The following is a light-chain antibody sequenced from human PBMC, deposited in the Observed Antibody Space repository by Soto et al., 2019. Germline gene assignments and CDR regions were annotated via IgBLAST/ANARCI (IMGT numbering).Light chain of an antibody. CDR1: QTVSSNF. CDR2: GAS. Sequence: DIVLTQSPGTLSLSPGERATLSCRASQTVSSNFLAWYQQKPGQAPRLLLYGASSRATGIPDRFSGSGSGTDFTLTISRLDPEDFAVYYCQQYATYPLTFGGGTKVEIK. V-gene: IGKV3-20*01. J-gene: IGKJ4*01. CDR3: QQYATYPLT.